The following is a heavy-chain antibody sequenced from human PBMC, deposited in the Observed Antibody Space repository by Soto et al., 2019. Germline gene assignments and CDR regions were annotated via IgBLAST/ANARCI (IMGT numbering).Heavy chain of an antibody. CDR1: GGSFSGYY. J-gene: IGHJ4*02. V-gene: IGHV4-34*01. CDR3: ARGPRGSYQQGFDY. D-gene: IGHD1-26*01. CDR2: INHSGST. Sequence: SETLSLTCAVYGGSFSGYYWSWIRQPPGKGLEWIGEINHSGSTNYNPSLKSRVTISVDTSKNQFSLKLSSVTAADTAVYYCARGPRGSYQQGFDYWGQGTLVTVSS.